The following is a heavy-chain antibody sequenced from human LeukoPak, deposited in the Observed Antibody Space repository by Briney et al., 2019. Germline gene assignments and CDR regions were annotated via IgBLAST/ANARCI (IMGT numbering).Heavy chain of an antibody. D-gene: IGHD2-15*01. V-gene: IGHV3-48*03. J-gene: IGHJ4*02. CDR3: ARGSGYVLDY. CDR1: GFRFSAFE. CDR2: ISTGGRSI. Sequence: PGGSLRLSCAASGFRFSAFEMNWVRQAPGKGLEWISHISTGGRSIYYADSVKGRFTISRDNAKNSLYLQMNNLRGEDTGVYYCARGSGYVLDYWTQGTLVTVSS.